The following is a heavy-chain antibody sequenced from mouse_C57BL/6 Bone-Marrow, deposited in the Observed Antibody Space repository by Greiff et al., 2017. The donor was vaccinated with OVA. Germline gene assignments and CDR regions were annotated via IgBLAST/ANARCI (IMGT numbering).Heavy chain of an antibody. D-gene: IGHD2-4*01. CDR1: GYTFTDYN. V-gene: IGHV1-22*01. Sequence: EVQLQQSGPELVKPGASVKMSCKASGYTFTDYNMHWVKQSHGKSLGWIGYINPNNGGNSYNQKIKGKATLTVNKSSSTAYMELRSLTSEDSAVYYCAIRDGYDYTWFAYWGQGNLVTVSA. CDR3: AIRDGYDYTWFAY. CDR2: INPNNGGN. J-gene: IGHJ3*01.